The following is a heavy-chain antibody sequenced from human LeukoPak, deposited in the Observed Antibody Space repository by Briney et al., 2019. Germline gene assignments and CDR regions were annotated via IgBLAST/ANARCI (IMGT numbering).Heavy chain of an antibody. Sequence: TGGSLRLSCAASGLTFTNFGMSWVRQAPGKGLEWVSSISSSGSYIYYADSVKGRFTISRDNAKNSLYLQMNSLRAEDTAVYYCARTKPLARYCSGGSCLPYYFDYWGQGTLVTVSS. J-gene: IGHJ4*02. CDR2: ISSSGSYI. CDR3: ARTKPLARYCSGGSCLPYYFDY. CDR1: GLTFTNFG. D-gene: IGHD2-15*01. V-gene: IGHV3-21*01.